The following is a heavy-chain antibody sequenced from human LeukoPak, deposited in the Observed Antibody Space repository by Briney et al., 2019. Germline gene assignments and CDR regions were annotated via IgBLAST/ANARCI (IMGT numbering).Heavy chain of an antibody. CDR3: ARGNAN. V-gene: IGHV4-59*01. J-gene: IGHJ4*02. Sequence: SETLSLTCTVSGVSISSYYWNWIRQSPGKGLEWLGYISYSGSTNYNPSLKSRVTISLDTSKTQFFLKLSSVTAADTALYYCARGNANWGQGTLVTVSS. CDR1: GVSISSYY. CDR2: ISYSGST.